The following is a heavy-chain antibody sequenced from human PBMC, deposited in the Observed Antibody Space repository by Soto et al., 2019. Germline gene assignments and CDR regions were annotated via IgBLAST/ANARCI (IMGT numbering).Heavy chain of an antibody. CDR3: AREGGESSDGLYYFDS. J-gene: IGHJ4*02. Sequence: PAETLSLTCTVSVGSTSIDNYWRWIRQPPGKGVEEIVHIYYSGNTDYNPSLKSRLAIALDTSQNQFSLKLSSVTAADPAVYFCAREGGESSDGLYYFDSWGQGSLVTVSS. D-gene: IGHD3-16*01. CDR1: VGSTSIDNY. V-gene: IGHV4-30-4*01. CDR2: IYYSGNT.